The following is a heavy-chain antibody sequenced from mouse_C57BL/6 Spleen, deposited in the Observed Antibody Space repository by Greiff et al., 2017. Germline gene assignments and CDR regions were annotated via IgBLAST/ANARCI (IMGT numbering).Heavy chain of an antibody. J-gene: IGHJ1*03. CDR3: ARGRGVYYGSSYYWYFDV. D-gene: IGHD1-1*01. CDR1: GFTFSSYA. Sequence: EVQLVESGGGLVKPGGSLKLSCAASGFTFSSYAMSWVRQTPEKRLEWVATISDGGSYTYYPNTVKGRFTISRDNAKNNLYLQMSHLKSEDTAMYYCARGRGVYYGSSYYWYFDVWGTGTTVTVSS. V-gene: IGHV5-4*01. CDR2: ISDGGSYT.